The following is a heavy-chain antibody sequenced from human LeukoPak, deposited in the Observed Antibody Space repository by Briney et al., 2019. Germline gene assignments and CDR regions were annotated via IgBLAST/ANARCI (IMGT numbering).Heavy chain of an antibody. Sequence: SETLSLTCTVSGGPISSSSYSWGWIRQPPGKGLEWIGSIYYSGTTYYNPSLKSRVTISVDTSKIQFSMKLSSVAATDTAVYFCARLRFDFWSGYTHPYFDYWGQGTLVTVSS. V-gene: IGHV4-39*01. D-gene: IGHD3-3*01. CDR3: ARLRFDFWSGYTHPYFDY. J-gene: IGHJ4*02. CDR1: GGPISSSSYS. CDR2: IYYSGTT.